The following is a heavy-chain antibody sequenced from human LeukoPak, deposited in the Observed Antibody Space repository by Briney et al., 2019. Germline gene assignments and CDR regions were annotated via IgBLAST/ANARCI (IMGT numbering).Heavy chain of an antibody. J-gene: IGHJ4*02. D-gene: IGHD1-26*01. CDR3: ARQPLVGATAFDY. V-gene: IGHV1-8*01. CDR2: TNPNSGNT. Sequence: ASVKVSCKASGYTFTSYDINWVRQATGQGREWMGWTNPNSGNTGYAQKFQGRGTMTRNTSISTAYMELSGLRSEDPAVHYCARQPLVGATAFDYWGQGTLVTVS. CDR1: GYTFTSYD.